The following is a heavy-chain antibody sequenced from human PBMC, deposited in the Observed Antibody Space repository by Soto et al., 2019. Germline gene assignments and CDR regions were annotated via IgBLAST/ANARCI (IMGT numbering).Heavy chain of an antibody. V-gene: IGHV1-3*01. J-gene: IGHJ4*02. D-gene: IGHD3-3*01. Sequence: ASVKVSCKASGYTFTSYAMHWVRQAPGQRLEWMGWINAGNGNTKYSQKFQGRVTITRDTSASTAYMELSSLRSEDTAVYYCERGIYHDFSSGYSAFDYWGQGTLVTVSS. CDR1: GYTFTSYA. CDR2: INAGNGNT. CDR3: ERGIYHDFSSGYSAFDY.